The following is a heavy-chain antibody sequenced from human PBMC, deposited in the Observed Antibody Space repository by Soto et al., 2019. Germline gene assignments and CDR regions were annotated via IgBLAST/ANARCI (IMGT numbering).Heavy chain of an antibody. J-gene: IGHJ4*02. CDR3: ARACLNGICYTQGLDL. V-gene: IGHV4-4*02. D-gene: IGHD2-8*01. Sequence: QVQLQESGPGLVKPSWTLSLTCGVSGGSISSSNWWSWVRQPPGKGQEGIGEIHHSGISEYNPSLQSRLTISLDKSKNHFSLQLTSVTAADTAVYYCARACLNGICYTQGLDLWGQGTLVLVSS. CDR1: GGSISSSNW. CDR2: IHHSGIS.